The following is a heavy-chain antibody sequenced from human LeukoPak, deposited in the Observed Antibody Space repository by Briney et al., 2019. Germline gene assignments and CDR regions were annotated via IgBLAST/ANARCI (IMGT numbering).Heavy chain of an antibody. CDR2: INPKSGGT. CDR1: RYSFAEYY. D-gene: IGHD3-16*01. CDR3: AREMGASGHSFEH. V-gene: IGHV1-2*06. Sequence: ASVKVSCKASRYSFAEYYIHWVRQAPGQGLEWMGRINPKSGGTDYVQNFQGRVTMTRDTSITTAYMELSSLRSDDTAVYYCAREMGASGHSFEHRGQGTLGTVPP. J-gene: IGHJ4*02.